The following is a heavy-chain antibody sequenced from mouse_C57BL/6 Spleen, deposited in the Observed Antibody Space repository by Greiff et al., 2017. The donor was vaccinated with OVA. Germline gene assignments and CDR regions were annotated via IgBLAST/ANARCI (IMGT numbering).Heavy chain of an antibody. CDR1: GFTFTDYY. CDR2: IRNKANGYTT. J-gene: IGHJ2*01. CDR3: ARYPDY. Sequence: EVQRVESGGGLVQPGGSLSISCAASGFTFTDYYMSWVRQPPGKALEWLGFIRNKANGYTTEYSASVKGRFTISRDNSQSILYLQMNALGAEDSATYYCARYPDYWGQGTTLTVSS. V-gene: IGHV7-3*01.